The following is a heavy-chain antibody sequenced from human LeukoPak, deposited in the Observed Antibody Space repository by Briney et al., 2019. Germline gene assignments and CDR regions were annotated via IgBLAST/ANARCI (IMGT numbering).Heavy chain of an antibody. CDR1: GFTFSSYA. CDR2: ISGSGTST. Sequence: GGSLRLSCAASGFTFSSYAMSWVRQAPGKGLEWVSVISGSGTSTYYADSVKGRFTISRDNSKNTLYLQMNNLRDEDTAVYYCASNKEVFYDSSGGYWGQGTLVTVSS. V-gene: IGHV3-23*01. D-gene: IGHD3-22*01. J-gene: IGHJ4*02. CDR3: ASNKEVFYDSSGGY.